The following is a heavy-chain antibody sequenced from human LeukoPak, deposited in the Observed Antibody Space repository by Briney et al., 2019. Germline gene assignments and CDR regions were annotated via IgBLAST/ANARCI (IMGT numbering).Heavy chain of an antibody. CDR3: ARGERSGSMDV. D-gene: IGHD5-24*01. V-gene: IGHV3-23*01. CDR2: TSGSGGNT. J-gene: IGHJ6*02. CDR1: GFSFSYNA. Sequence: GGSLRLSCAASGFSFSYNAMTWVRQSPGKGLEWVSATSGSGGNTYYADSVKGRFTISRDNSKNTLYLQMNSLRAEDTAVYYCARGERSGSMDVWGQGTTVTVSS.